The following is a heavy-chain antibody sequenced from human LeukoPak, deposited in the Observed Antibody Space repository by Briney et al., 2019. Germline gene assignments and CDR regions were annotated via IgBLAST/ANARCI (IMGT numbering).Heavy chain of an antibody. Sequence: GGSLRLSCAASGFTVSSNYMSWVRQAPGKGLEWVSVIYSGGSTYYAESVMGRFTISRDNSKNTQYIQLNSLRAEYTAVYYCVSLKAAAESGDFDIWGQGTMVTVSS. CDR2: IYSGGST. J-gene: IGHJ3*02. V-gene: IGHV3-66*01. CDR3: VSLKAAAESGDFDI. CDR1: GFTVSSNY. D-gene: IGHD6-13*01.